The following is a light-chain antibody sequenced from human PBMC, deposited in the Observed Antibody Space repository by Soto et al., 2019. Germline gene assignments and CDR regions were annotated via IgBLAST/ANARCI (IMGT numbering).Light chain of an antibody. CDR1: QSVSSSY. J-gene: IGKJ1*01. CDR2: GAS. V-gene: IGKV3-20*01. CDR3: QQYGSLWT. Sequence: EIVLTQSPGTLSLSPGERATLSCRASQSVSSSYLAWYQQKPGQAPRLLIYGASSRATGIPDRFSGSGSGTDFTLIISRLEREDFAMYYCQQYGSLWTFGQGTKVEIK.